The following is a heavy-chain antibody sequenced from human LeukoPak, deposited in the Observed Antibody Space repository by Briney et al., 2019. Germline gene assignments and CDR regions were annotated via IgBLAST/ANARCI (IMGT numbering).Heavy chain of an antibody. CDR1: GFTFSSYA. Sequence: GGSLRLSCAASGFTFSSYAMSWARQAPGKGLEWVSAISGSGGSTYYADSVKGRFTISRDNAKNSLYLQMNSLRAEDTAVYYCARELLKLNVDYWGQGTLVTVSS. CDR3: ARELLKLNVDY. CDR2: ISGSGGST. D-gene: IGHD1-26*01. V-gene: IGHV3-23*01. J-gene: IGHJ4*02.